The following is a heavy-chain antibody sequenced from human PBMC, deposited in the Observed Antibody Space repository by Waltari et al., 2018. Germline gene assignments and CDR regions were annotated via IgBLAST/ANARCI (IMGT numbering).Heavy chain of an antibody. CDR2: IIPIFGTA. Sequence: QVQLVQSGAEVKKPGSSVKVSCQASGGTVSSYAISWVRQAPGQGLEWMGGIIPIFGTANYAQKFQGRVTITADESTSTAYMELSSLRSEDTAVYYCAREGGDGYNQGFDYWGQGTLVTVSS. J-gene: IGHJ4*02. V-gene: IGHV1-69*12. CDR1: GGTVSSYA. D-gene: IGHD5-12*01. CDR3: AREGGDGYNQGFDY.